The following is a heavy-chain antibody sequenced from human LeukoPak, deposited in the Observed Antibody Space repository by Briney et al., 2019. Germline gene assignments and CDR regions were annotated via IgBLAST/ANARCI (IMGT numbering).Heavy chain of an antibody. Sequence: GGSLRLSCEASGFTFSNYWMSWVRRAPGKGLEWVANISPDGSAAFYVDSVKGRVTISRDNAKNSLYLQMFSLRAEDTAVYYCARSVDYWGQGTLVTVSS. CDR2: ISPDGSAA. CDR3: ARSVDY. J-gene: IGHJ4*02. CDR1: GFTFSNYW. V-gene: IGHV3-7*01.